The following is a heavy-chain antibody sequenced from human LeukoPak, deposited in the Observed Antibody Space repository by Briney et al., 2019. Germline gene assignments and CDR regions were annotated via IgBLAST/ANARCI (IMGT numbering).Heavy chain of an antibody. D-gene: IGHD3-10*01. Sequence: WGSLRLSCAASGFTVHSNYMSWVRQAPGKGLEWVSTISGSGGRAYYADSVKGRFTISRDNSTSTLYLQRNSLRVEDTAVYYCAKSLHGSGTYGPDYWGQGTLVTVSS. J-gene: IGHJ4*02. V-gene: IGHV3-23*01. CDR1: GFTVHSNY. CDR2: ISGSGGRA. CDR3: AKSLHGSGTYGPDY.